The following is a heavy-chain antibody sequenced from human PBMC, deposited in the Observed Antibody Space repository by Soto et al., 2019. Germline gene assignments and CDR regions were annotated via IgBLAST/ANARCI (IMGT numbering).Heavy chain of an antibody. V-gene: IGHV1-24*01. CDR3: TTDPFRGYGYGT. CDR2: FDPEDGEP. J-gene: IGHJ4*02. Sequence: ASVKVSCKVSGHTLTELSIHWVRQAPGKGLEWIGGFDPEDGEPNFAQKLQGRVTVTEDTSTETSYLDLSSLRSEDTAVYFCTTDPFRGYGYGTWGQGTLVTVSS. D-gene: IGHD5-18*01. CDR1: GHTLTELS.